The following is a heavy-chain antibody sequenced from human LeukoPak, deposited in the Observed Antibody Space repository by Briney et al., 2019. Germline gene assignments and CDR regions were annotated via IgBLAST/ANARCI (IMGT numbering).Heavy chain of an antibody. Sequence: TPSETLSLTCTVSGGSISSYYWSWIRQPPGKGLEWIGYIYYSGSTNYNPSLKSRVTISVDTSKNQFSLKLSSVTAADTAVYYCARVINSYGSWWFDPWGQGTLVTVSS. V-gene: IGHV4-59*01. CDR1: GGSISSYY. CDR3: ARVINSYGSWWFDP. CDR2: IYYSGST. D-gene: IGHD5-18*01. J-gene: IGHJ5*02.